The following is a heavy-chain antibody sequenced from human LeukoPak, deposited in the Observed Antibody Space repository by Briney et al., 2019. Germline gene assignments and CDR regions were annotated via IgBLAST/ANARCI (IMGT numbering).Heavy chain of an antibody. J-gene: IGHJ4*02. D-gene: IGHD3-10*01. Sequence: ASVKVSCKASGYTFTSYGISWVRQAPGQGLEWMGWISAYNGNTNYAQKLQGRVTMTTDTSTSTAYMELRSLRSDDTAVYYCARDHSIYFYGSGSFADYWGQGNLVTVSS. CDR1: GYTFTSYG. CDR2: ISAYNGNT. CDR3: ARDHSIYFYGSGSFADY. V-gene: IGHV1-18*01.